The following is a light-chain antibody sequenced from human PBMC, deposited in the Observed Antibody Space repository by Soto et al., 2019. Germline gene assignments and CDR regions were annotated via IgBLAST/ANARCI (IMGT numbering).Light chain of an antibody. V-gene: IGKV1-8*01. CDR2: AAS. CDR3: QHYYNYPYS. J-gene: IGKJ2*01. Sequence: AIRMTQPPSSLSASTGDRVTVTCRASQSVGSYLAWYQQKPGAAPKLLIYAASTLHIGVPSRFTGSGYGTDFTLTISCLQSEDFATYYCQHYYNYPYSFGQGTKVDIK. CDR1: QSVGSY.